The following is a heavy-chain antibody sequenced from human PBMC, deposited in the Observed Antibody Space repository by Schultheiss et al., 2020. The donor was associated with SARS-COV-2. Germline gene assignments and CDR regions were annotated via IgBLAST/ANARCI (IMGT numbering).Heavy chain of an antibody. CDR3: ARVYGGVDY. V-gene: IGHV4-34*01. CDR1: GFTFSSYA. D-gene: IGHD4-23*01. J-gene: IGHJ4*02. CDR2: INHSGST. Sequence: GSLRLSCAASGFTFSSYAMSWVRQAPGKGLEWIGEINHSGSTNYNPSLKSRVTISVDTSKNQFSLKLSSVTAADTAVYYCARVYGGVDYWGQGTLVTVSS.